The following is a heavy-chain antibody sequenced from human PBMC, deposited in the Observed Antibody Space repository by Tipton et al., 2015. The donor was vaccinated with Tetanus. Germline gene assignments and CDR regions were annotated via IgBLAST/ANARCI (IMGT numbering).Heavy chain of an antibody. Sequence: SLRLSCATSGLFFKNAWMNWVRQAPGKGLEWVGRIKSKTDGGTTDYAARVKDRFSISRDDSKDTLFLQINSLKTEDTAVYFCSASGIVGSGNRVVFWGRGTLVVVSS. V-gene: IGHV3-15*07. CDR2: IKSKTDGGTT. D-gene: IGHD1-26*01. J-gene: IGHJ4*02. CDR3: SASGIVGSGNRVVF. CDR1: GLFFKNAW.